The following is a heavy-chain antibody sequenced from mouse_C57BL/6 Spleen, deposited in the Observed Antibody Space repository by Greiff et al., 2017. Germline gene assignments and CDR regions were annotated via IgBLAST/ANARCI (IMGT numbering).Heavy chain of an antibody. V-gene: IGHV5-4*01. J-gene: IGHJ3*01. CDR1: GFTFSSYA. D-gene: IGHD4-1*01. Sequence: EVHLVESGGGLVKPGGSLKLSCAASGFTFSSYAMSWVRQTPEKRLEWVATISDGGSYSYYPDNVTGRFTISRDNAKNNLYLQMRHLKAEDTAMYYCAIDRGWDVEAWFAYWGQGMLVTVSA. CDR3: AIDRGWDVEAWFAY. CDR2: ISDGGSYS.